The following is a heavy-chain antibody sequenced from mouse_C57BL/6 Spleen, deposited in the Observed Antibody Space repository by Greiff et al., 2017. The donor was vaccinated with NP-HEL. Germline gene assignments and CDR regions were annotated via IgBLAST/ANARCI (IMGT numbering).Heavy chain of an antibody. D-gene: IGHD1-1*01. CDR1: GYAFSSSW. V-gene: IGHV1-82*01. CDR2: IYPGDGDT. CDR3: ARSGGVYYNFDY. Sequence: QVQLQQSGPELVKPGASVKISCKASGYAFSSSWMNWVKQRPGKGLEWIGRIYPGDGDTNYNGKFKGKATLTADKSSSTAYMQLSSLTSEDSAVYFCARSGGVYYNFDYWGQGTTLTVSS. J-gene: IGHJ2*01.